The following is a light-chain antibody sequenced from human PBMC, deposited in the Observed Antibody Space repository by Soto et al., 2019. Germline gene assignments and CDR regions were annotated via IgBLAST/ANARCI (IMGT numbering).Light chain of an antibody. V-gene: IGLV1-47*01. CDR2: RNN. Sequence: QAVVTQPPSASGTPGQRVTISCSGSSSNIGSNYVYWYQQLPGTAPKLLIYRNNQRPSGLPDRFSGSKSGTSASLAISGLRSEDEADYYCAAWDDSLSGRVFGTGTKLTVL. CDR3: AAWDDSLSGRV. J-gene: IGLJ1*01. CDR1: SSNIGSNY.